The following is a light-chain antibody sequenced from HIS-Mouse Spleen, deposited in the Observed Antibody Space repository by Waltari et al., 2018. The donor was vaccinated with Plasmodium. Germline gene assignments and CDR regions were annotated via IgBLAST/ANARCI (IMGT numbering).Light chain of an antibody. CDR2: DAS. J-gene: IGKJ4*01. Sequence: EIVLTQSPATLSLSPGERATLSCRASQSVSSYLAWYQQKPGQAPRLLIYDASNRATGIPARFSGSGSATDFTLTISSLEPEDCAVYYCQQRSNWPRVLTFGGGTKVEIK. CDR1: QSVSSY. V-gene: IGKV3-11*01. CDR3: QQRSNWPRVLT.